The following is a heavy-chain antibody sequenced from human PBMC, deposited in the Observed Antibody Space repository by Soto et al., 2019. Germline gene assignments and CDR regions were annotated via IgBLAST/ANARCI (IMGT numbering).Heavy chain of an antibody. CDR1: GYTFTSYA. D-gene: IGHD3-16*02. Sequence: ASVKVSCKASGYTFTSYAMHWVRQAPGERLEWMGWINAGNGNTKYSQKFQGRVTITRDTSASTAYMELSSLRSEDTAVYYCASGLMITFGGVIGSFDYWGRGTLVTVSS. V-gene: IGHV1-3*01. CDR3: ASGLMITFGGVIGSFDY. J-gene: IGHJ4*02. CDR2: INAGNGNT.